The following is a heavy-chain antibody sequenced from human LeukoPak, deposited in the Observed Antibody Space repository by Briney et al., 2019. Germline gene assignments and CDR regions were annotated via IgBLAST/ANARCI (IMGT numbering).Heavy chain of an antibody. Sequence: ASVKVSCRASGYTFTGHYILWVRQAPGQGLEWMGWINYNSGGTNYAQKFQGRVSMTRDTSNSTGYMELSRLTSDDAAVYYCARDGDYGTGSYYRGCIDSWGQGTPVTVSP. CDR2: INYNSGGT. CDR3: ARDGDYGTGSYYRGCIDS. D-gene: IGHD3-10*01. J-gene: IGHJ4*02. V-gene: IGHV1-2*02. CDR1: GYTFTGHY.